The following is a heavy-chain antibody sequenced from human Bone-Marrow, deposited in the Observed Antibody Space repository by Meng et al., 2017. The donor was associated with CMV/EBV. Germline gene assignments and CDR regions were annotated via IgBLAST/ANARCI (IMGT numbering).Heavy chain of an antibody. CDR3: ARGLSITIFGVVTASDAFDI. CDR2: INPDSGDT. CDR1: GYTFTGYY. J-gene: IGHJ3*02. V-gene: IGHV1-2*02. Sequence: ASVKVSCKASGYTFTGYYIHWVRQAPGQGLEWMGWINPDSGDTNYAQKFQGRVTMTRDTSISTAYMELSRLRSDDTAVYYCARGLSITIFGVVTASDAFDIWGQGTMVTVSS. D-gene: IGHD3-3*01.